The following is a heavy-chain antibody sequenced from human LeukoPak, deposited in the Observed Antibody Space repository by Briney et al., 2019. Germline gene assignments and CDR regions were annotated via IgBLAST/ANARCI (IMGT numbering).Heavy chain of an antibody. D-gene: IGHD5-18*01. V-gene: IGHV3-23*01. CDR1: GFTFSSNA. Sequence: QSGGSLRLSCAASGFTFSSNAMSWVRQAPGKGLEWVSGISGSGSNTYYADSVKGRFTISRDSSKNTLYLQMNSLTAENTALYYCAKARHGAWIQAHWGQGTLVTVSS. J-gene: IGHJ4*02. CDR3: AKARHGAWIQAH. CDR2: ISGSGSNT.